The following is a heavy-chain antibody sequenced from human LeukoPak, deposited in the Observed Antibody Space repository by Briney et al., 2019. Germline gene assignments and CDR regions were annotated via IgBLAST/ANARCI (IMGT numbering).Heavy chain of an antibody. V-gene: IGHV3-7*01. J-gene: IGHJ3*02. D-gene: IGHD3-22*01. CDR1: GFTFSSYW. CDR2: IKQDGSEK. CDR3: AREGSYYYDSSGIAPFDI. Sequence: PGGSLRLSCAASGFTFSSYWMSWVRQAPGKGLEWVANIKQDGSEKYYVDSVKGRFTISRDNAKNSLYLQMNSLRAEDTAVYYCAREGSYYYDSSGIAPFDIWGQGTMVTVSS.